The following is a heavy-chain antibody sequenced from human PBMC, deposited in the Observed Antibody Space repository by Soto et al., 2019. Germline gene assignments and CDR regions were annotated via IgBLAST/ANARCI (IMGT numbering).Heavy chain of an antibody. V-gene: IGHV1-2*04. CDR1: GYSFTDYH. J-gene: IGHJ6*02. CDR2: INPKSGGT. D-gene: IGHD2-8*01. CDR3: ARGDSTDCSNGVCSFFYNHDMDV. Sequence: ASVKVSCKASGYSFTDYHIHWVRQAPGQGLEWLGRINPKSGGTSTAQKFQGWVTMTTDTTISTASMELTRLTSDDTASYYCARGDSTDCSNGVCSFFYNHDMDVWGQGTTVTVSS.